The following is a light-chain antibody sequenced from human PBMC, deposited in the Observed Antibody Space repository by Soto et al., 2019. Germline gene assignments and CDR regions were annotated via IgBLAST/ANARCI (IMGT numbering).Light chain of an antibody. J-gene: IGKJ4*01. Sequence: EIVMTQSPATLSVSPGERATLSCRASQSVSSNLAWYQQKPGQTPKLLIYVASTRATGIPARFSGSGSGTEFTLTISGLQSEDFGVYYCQEYNGWPFTFGGGTKVEFK. CDR2: VAS. CDR1: QSVSSN. CDR3: QEYNGWPFT. V-gene: IGKV3-15*01.